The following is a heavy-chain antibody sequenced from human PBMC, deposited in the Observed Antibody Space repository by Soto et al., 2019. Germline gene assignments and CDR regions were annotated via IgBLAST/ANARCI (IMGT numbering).Heavy chain of an antibody. V-gene: IGHV2-5*01. CDR2: IYWNDDK. CDR1: GFSLRTSGVG. CDR3: AHRGYGDYPRDNWFDP. J-gene: IGHJ5*02. Sequence: QITLKESGPTLVKPTQTLTLTCIFSGFSLRTSGVGVGWIRQPPGKALEWLGFIYWNDDKRYSPSLKSRLTITKDTSKNQVVLLMTDMDPVDTATYYCAHRGYGDYPRDNWFDPWGQGTLVTVSS. D-gene: IGHD4-17*01.